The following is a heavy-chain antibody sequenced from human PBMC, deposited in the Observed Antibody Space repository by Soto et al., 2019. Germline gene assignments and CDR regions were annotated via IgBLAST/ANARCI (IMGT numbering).Heavy chain of an antibody. J-gene: IGHJ6*02. D-gene: IGHD4-17*01. CDR1: GFSVSSSY. CDR2: IDSGGST. V-gene: IGHV3-66*01. Sequence: EVQLVESGGGLVQPGGSLRLSCAASGFSVSSSYMNWVRQAPGKGLEWVSVIDSGGSTDHADSVKGRFTISTDNSKNTVFLQMNSLRAEDTAVYYCATILTTMTPEEHSYYGFDVWGQGTTVTVSS. CDR3: ATILTTMTPEEHSYYGFDV.